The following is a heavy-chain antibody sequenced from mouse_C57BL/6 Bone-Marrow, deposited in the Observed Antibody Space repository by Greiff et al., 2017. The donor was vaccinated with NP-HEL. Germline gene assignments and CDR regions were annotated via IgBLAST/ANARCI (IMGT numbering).Heavy chain of an antibody. Sequence: QVQLKEFGAELVKPGASVKISCKASGYAFSSYWMNWVKQRPGKGLEWIGQIYPGDGDTNYNGKFKGKATLTADKSSSTAYMQLSSLTSEDSAVYFCARSYDYDWGYWGQGTTLTVSS. J-gene: IGHJ2*01. CDR2: IYPGDGDT. V-gene: IGHV1-80*01. CDR3: ARSYDYDWGY. CDR1: GYAFSSYW. D-gene: IGHD2-4*01.